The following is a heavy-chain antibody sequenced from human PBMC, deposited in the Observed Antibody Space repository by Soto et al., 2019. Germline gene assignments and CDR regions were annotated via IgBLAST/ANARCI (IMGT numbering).Heavy chain of an antibody. CDR1: GYTFTSYY. J-gene: IGHJ6*02. Sequence: ASVKVSCKASGYTFTSYYMHWVRQAPGQGLEWMGIINPSGGSTSYAQKFQGRVTMTRDTSTSTVYMELSSLRSEDTAVYYCAREGGSGSYSSSYYYGMDVWGQGTTVTVSS. CDR2: INPSGGST. V-gene: IGHV1-46*01. D-gene: IGHD3-10*01. CDR3: AREGGSGSYSSSYYYGMDV.